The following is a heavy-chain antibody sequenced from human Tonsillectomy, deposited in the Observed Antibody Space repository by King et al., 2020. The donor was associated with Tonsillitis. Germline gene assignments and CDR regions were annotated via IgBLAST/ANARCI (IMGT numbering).Heavy chain of an antibody. J-gene: IGHJ1*01. Sequence: VQLVQSGTEVKRPGASVKVSCKASGYTFTSYDINWVRQATGQGLEWMGWMNPNSANTGYAQKFQGRVTMTRNTSISTAYMELSSLRSEDTAVYYCARGIRDSSGREYFQHWGQGTLVIVSS. CDR3: ARGIRDSSGREYFQH. V-gene: IGHV1-8*02. CDR1: GYTFTSYD. CDR2: MNPNSANT. D-gene: IGHD6-19*01.